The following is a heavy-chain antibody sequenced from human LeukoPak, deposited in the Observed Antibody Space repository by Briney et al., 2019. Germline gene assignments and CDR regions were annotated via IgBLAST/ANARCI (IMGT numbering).Heavy chain of an antibody. CDR1: GGSFSGYY. V-gene: IGHV4-34*01. D-gene: IGHD6-6*01. J-gene: IGHJ3*02. CDR3: ARAPSIARNTSAAARAFDI. CDR2: INHSGST. Sequence: SETLSLTCAVYGGSFSGYYWSWIRQPPGKGLEWIGGINHSGSTNYNPSLKSRDTTSVDTSKSQFSLKLSSVTAADTAVYYCARAPSIARNTSAAARAFDIWGQGTMVTVSP.